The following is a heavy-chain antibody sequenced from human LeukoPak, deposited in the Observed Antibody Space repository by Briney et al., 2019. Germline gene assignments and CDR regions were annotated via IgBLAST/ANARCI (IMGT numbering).Heavy chain of an antibody. CDR2: ISYDGSDK. CDR3: ARVSGTFYPEYYFYYGLDV. Sequence: GGSLRLSCAASGFTFSSYWMSWVRQAPGKGLEWVAVISYDGSDKYYADSVRGRFTVSRDSSKNTLYLQMNSLRAEDTAVYYCARVSGTFYPEYYFYYGLDVCGQGTTVIVS. D-gene: IGHD2-15*01. J-gene: IGHJ6*02. V-gene: IGHV3-30*03. CDR1: GFTFSSYW.